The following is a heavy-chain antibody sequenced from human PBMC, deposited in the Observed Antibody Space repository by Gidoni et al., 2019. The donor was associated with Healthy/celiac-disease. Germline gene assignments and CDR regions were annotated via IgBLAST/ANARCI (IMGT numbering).Heavy chain of an antibody. CDR3: ARFRYSQYYED. J-gene: IGHJ4*02. D-gene: IGHD3-9*01. Sequence: QVQLVQSGAEAKQPGASVKVSCKASGYTFTSYYMHWVRQGPGQGLEWMGIINPSGGSTSYAQKFQGRVTMTRDTATSTVYMELSSLRSEDTAVYYCARFRYSQYYEDWGQGTLVTVSS. CDR2: INPSGGST. CDR1: GYTFTSYY. V-gene: IGHV1-46*01.